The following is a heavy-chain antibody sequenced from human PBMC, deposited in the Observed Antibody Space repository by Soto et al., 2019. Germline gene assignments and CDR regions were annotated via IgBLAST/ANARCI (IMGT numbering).Heavy chain of an antibody. CDR3: AREGYDFWSGYYANYYGMDV. J-gene: IGHJ6*02. V-gene: IGHV3-30-3*01. Sequence: GGSLRLSCAASGFTFSSYAMHWVRQAPGKGLEWVAVISYDGSNKYYADSVKGRFTIPRDNSKNTLYLQMNSLRAEDTAVYYCAREGYDFWSGYYANYYGMDVWGQGTTVTVSS. CDR1: GFTFSSYA. CDR2: ISYDGSNK. D-gene: IGHD3-3*01.